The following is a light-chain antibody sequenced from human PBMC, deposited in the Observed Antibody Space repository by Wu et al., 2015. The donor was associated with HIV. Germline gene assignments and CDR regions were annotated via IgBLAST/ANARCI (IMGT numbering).Light chain of an antibody. CDR2: DAS. Sequence: EIVLTQSPVTLSLSPGETATLSCRASQNLTTNLAWYQQRPRQAPRLLIYDASKRPTGIPAKFSASGSGTDFTLTISGLESEDFAFYYCQHRTNWPRIWTFGPGTKVEIK. CDR1: QNLTTN. CDR3: QHRTNWPRIWT. V-gene: IGKV3-11*01. J-gene: IGKJ1*01.